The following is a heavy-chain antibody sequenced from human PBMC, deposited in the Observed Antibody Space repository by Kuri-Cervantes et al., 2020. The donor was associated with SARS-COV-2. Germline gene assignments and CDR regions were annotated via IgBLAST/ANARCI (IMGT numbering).Heavy chain of an antibody. CDR1: GYSFTSYW. J-gene: IGHJ4*02. CDR2: SYPGDSDT. CDR3: ARQSADCSSTSCYIDY. Sequence: KVSCKGSGYSFTSYWIGWVRQMPGKGLEWMGISYPGDSDTRYSPSFQGQVTISADKSISTAYLQWSSLKASDTAMYYRARQSADCSSTSCYIDYWGQGTLVTVSS. V-gene: IGHV5-51*01. D-gene: IGHD2-2*02.